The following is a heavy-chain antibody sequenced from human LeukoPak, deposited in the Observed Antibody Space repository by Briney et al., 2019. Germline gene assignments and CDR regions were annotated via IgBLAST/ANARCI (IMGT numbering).Heavy chain of an antibody. CDR3: ATDPIYSGYAFRFDY. Sequence: APVKVPCKVSGYTLTELSMHWVRQAPGKGLEWMGGFDPEDGETIYAQKFQGRVTMTEDTSTDTAYMELSSLRSEDTAVYYCATDPIYSGYAFRFDYWGQGTLVTVSS. D-gene: IGHD5-12*01. J-gene: IGHJ4*02. CDR2: FDPEDGET. V-gene: IGHV1-24*01. CDR1: GYTLTELS.